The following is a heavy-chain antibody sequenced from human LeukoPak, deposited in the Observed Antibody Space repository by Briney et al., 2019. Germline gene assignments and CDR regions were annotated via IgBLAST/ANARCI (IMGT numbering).Heavy chain of an antibody. CDR1: GFTFSNYA. D-gene: IGHD3-3*01. V-gene: IGHV3-23*01. J-gene: IGHJ4*02. Sequence: PGGSLSLSCAASGFTFSNYAMSWVRQPPGKGLEWVSSITGSGGSTYYADSVKGRFTISRDNAKNTLYLQMSSLRAEDTAVYYCAKDKGDFWSGHHYWGQGTLVTGSS. CDR3: AKDKGDFWSGHHY. CDR2: ITGSGGST.